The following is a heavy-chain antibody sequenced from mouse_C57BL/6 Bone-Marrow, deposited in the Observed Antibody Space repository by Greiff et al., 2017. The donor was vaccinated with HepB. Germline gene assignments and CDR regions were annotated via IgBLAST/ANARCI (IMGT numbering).Heavy chain of an antibody. Sequence: QVHVKQPGAELVKPGASVKLSCKASGYTFTSYWMQWVKQRPGQGLEWIGEIDPSDSYTNYNQKFKGKATLTVDTSSSTAYMQLSSLTSEDSAVYYCARPLWDAMDDWGQGTSVTVSS. J-gene: IGHJ4*01. V-gene: IGHV1-50*01. D-gene: IGHD1-1*02. CDR1: GYTFTSYW. CDR3: ARPLWDAMDD. CDR2: IDPSDSYT.